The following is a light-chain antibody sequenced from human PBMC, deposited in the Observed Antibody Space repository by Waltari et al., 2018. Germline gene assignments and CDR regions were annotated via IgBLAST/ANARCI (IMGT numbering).Light chain of an antibody. J-gene: IGLJ3*02. Sequence: QLVLTQSPSASASLGASVKLTCTLSSGHSNNAIACHQQRPEKGPRYLMKVNSDGSHNKGDEIPDRFSGSSSGAERYLTISSLQSEDEADYFCQTGGHGTWVFGGGTKLTVL. V-gene: IGLV4-69*01. CDR3: QTGGHGTWV. CDR1: SGHSNNA. CDR2: VNSDGSH.